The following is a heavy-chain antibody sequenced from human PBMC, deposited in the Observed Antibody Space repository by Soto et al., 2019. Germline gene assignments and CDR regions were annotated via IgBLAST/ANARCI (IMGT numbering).Heavy chain of an antibody. CDR1: GITYNTYA. CDR3: ARAISGYVT. Sequence: QVQLVQSGAEMKKPGASVKLSCKASGITYNTYAIHWVRQAPGQGLEWMGWINAGNGDTRYSQNFQGRVTITRDTSASTVYMDLDSLKFEDTGVYYCARAISGYVTWGQGTLVTVSS. D-gene: IGHD5-12*01. V-gene: IGHV1-3*01. CDR2: INAGNGDT. J-gene: IGHJ4*02.